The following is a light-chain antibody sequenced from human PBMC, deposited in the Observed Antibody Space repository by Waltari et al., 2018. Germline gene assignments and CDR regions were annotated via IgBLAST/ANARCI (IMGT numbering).Light chain of an antibody. CDR2: WAS. V-gene: IGKV4-1*01. Sequence: DIVMTQSPDSLAVSLGERATINCKSSQTVLYSANNKNYLTWYQPKPGQTPKLLISWASIRESGVPDRVTGSGSGTDFTLTISSLQAEDVAVYYCQQYYSTPPTFGQGTKVEIK. J-gene: IGKJ1*01. CDR1: QTVLYSANNKNY. CDR3: QQYYSTPPT.